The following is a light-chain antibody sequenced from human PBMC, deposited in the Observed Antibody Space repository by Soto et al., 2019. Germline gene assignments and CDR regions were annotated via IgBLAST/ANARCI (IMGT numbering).Light chain of an antibody. CDR2: VVS. CDR3: SSFAGSNNFPYV. CDR1: SVDVGAYDF. Sequence: QSALTQPHSVSGSPGQSVTISCTGTSVDVGAYDFVSWYQQHPGKAPKLLIYVVSGRPSGVPDRFSGSKSGNTASLTVSGLQAEDEADYYCSSFAGSNNFPYVFGTGTKLTVL. V-gene: IGLV2-8*01. J-gene: IGLJ1*01.